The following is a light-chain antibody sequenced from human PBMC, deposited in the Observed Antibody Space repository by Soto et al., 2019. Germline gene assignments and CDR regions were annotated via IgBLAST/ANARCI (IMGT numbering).Light chain of an antibody. CDR3: AAWDDSLHGPV. J-gene: IGLJ3*02. V-gene: IGLV1-44*01. CDR1: SSNIGSNT. CDR2: NNS. Sequence: QSVLTQSPSASGTPGQRVTISCSGSSSNIGSNTVNWYQQLPGTAPKLLIYNNSQRPSGVPDRFSGSKSGTSASLAISGLQSEDEADYYCAAWDDSLHGPVFGGGTKLTVL.